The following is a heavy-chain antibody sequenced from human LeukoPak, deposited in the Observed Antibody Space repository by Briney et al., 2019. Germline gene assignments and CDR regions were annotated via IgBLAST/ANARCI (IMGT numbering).Heavy chain of an antibody. CDR1: GYTFTSYD. J-gene: IGHJ4*02. D-gene: IGHD6-13*01. CDR2: MNPNSGNT. V-gene: IGHV1-8*01. Sequence: ASVKASCKASGYTFTSYDINWVRQATGQGLEWMGWMNPNSGNTGYAQKFQGRVTMTRNTSISTAYMELSSLRPEDTAVYYCARGNIAAAGTYDYWGQGTLVTVSS. CDR3: ARGNIAAAGTYDY.